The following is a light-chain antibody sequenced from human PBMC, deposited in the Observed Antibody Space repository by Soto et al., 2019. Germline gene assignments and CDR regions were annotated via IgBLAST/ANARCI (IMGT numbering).Light chain of an antibody. J-gene: IGKJ4*01. Sequence: IVLTQSPAPLSLSPGERVTLSCRASQSAISNLAWYQQKPGQTPRLLIYDASTRATDIPAGFSGSGSGTDFTLTISSLLSEDFAVYYCHQYYKWPLTFGGGTKVDI. CDR3: HQYYKWPLT. V-gene: IGKV3-15*01. CDR1: QSAISN. CDR2: DAS.